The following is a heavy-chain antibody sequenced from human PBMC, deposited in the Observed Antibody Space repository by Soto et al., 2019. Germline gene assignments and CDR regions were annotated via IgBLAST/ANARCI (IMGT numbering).Heavy chain of an antibody. Sequence: GGSLRLSCAASGFTFSSYSMNWVRQAPGKGLEWVSSISSSSSYIYYADSVKGRFTISRDNAKNSLYLQMNSLRAEDTAVYSGAKDRPASPLIAARAFDIWGQGTMVTVSS. CDR2: ISSSSSYI. CDR1: GFTFSSYS. D-gene: IGHD6-6*01. CDR3: AKDRPASPLIAARAFDI. V-gene: IGHV3-21*01. J-gene: IGHJ3*02.